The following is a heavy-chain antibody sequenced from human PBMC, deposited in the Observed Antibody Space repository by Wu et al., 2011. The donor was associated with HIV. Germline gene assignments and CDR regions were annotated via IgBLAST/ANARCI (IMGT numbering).Heavy chain of an antibody. CDR2: MNPNSGNT. CDR3: AKARQQLIRRRFYYCGLDV. CDR1: GYIFTTND. Sequence: QVQLVQSGAEVKKPGASVKVSCKASGYIFTTNDIIWVRQATGQGLEWMGWMNPNSGNTGYAPKFQGRVTITRNTSISAAYMELSSLRSEDTAVYFCAKARQQLIRRRFYYCGLDVWGQGTTSPSP. J-gene: IGHJ6*02. V-gene: IGHV1-8*01. D-gene: IGHD1-1*01.